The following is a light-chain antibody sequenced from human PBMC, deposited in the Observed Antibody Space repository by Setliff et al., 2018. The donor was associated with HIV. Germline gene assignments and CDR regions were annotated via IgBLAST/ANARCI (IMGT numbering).Light chain of an antibody. J-gene: IGLJ2*01. V-gene: IGLV2-14*01. CDR3: SSYTSSSTWV. CDR1: SSDVGGYNY. CDR2: DVS. Sequence: QSALTQPASVSGSPGQSITISCTGTSSDVGGYNYVSWYQQHPGEAPKLMIYDVSKRPSGVSNRFSGSKSGNTASLTISGLQAEDEADYYCSSYTSSSTWVFGGGTKVTV.